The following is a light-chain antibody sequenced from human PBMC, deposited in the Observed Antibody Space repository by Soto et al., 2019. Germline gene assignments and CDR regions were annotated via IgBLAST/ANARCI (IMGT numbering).Light chain of an antibody. CDR3: QHYNSYSEA. J-gene: IGKJ1*01. V-gene: IGKV1-5*03. CDR1: QTISSW. CDR2: KAS. Sequence: DIQMTQSPSSLSASVGDRVTITCRAIQTISSWLAWYQQKPGKAPKLLIYKASTLKSGVPSRFRGSGSGTEFTLTISSLQPDDFATYYCQHYNSYSEAFGQGTKVDIK.